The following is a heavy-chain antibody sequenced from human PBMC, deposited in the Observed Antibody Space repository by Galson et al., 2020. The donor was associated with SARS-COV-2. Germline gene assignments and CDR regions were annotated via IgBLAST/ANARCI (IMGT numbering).Heavy chain of an antibody. D-gene: IGHD2-2*01. CDR1: GYTFTSYG. CDR3: ARGVTRCSSTSCYESHHYYYYMDV. V-gene: IGHV1-18*01. J-gene: IGHJ6*03. Sequence: ASVKVSCKASGYTFTSYGISWVRQAPGQGLEWMGWISAYNGNTNYAQKLQGRVTMTTDTSTSTAYMELRSLRSDDTAVYYCARGVTRCSSTSCYESHHYYYYMDVWGKGTTVTVSS. CDR2: ISAYNGNT.